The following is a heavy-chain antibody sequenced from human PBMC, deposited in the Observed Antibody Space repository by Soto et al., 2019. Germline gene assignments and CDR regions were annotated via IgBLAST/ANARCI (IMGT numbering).Heavy chain of an antibody. CDR2: ISYDGSNK. CDR3: AKVRYFGVVKAGSYYSDY. CDR1: GFTFSSYG. J-gene: IGHJ4*02. Sequence: GGSLRLSCAASGFTFSSYGMHWVRQAPGKGLEWVAVISYDGSNKYYADSVKGRFTISRDNSKNTLYLQMNSLGAEDTAVYYCAKVRYFGVVKAGSYYSDYWGQGTLLTVSS. V-gene: IGHV3-30*18. D-gene: IGHD3-3*01.